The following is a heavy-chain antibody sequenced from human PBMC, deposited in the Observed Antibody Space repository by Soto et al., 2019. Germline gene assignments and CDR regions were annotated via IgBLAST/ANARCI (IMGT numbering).Heavy chain of an antibody. Sequence: SETLSLTCTVSGGSISSGGYYWSWIRQHPGKGLEWIGYIYYSGSTYYNPSLKSRVTISVDTSKNQFSLKLSSVTATDTAVYYCARERVGSTGYSSGWYGNWFDPWGQGTLVTVSS. CDR1: GGSISSGGYY. CDR2: IYYSGST. V-gene: IGHV4-31*03. J-gene: IGHJ5*02. CDR3: ARERVGSTGYSSGWYGNWFDP. D-gene: IGHD6-19*01.